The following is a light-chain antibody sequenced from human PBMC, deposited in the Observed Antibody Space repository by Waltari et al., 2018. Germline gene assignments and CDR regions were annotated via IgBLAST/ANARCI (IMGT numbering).Light chain of an antibody. J-gene: IGLJ2*01. CDR3: MIWHSSAVV. V-gene: IGLV5-45*03. Sequence: QAVLTQPSSLSASPGASASLTCTLHSGINIGTYSIFWYQQKPGSPPQFLLRYNSDSDKQQASGVTGRFLGSKGASANAGILLISGLQSADEADYYCMIWHSSAVVFGGGTKLTVL. CDR2: YNSDSDK. CDR1: SGINIGTYS.